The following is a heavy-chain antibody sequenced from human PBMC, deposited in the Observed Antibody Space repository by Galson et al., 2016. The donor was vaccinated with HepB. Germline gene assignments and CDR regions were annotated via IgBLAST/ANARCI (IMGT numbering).Heavy chain of an antibody. Sequence: SLRLSCAASGFTFSGYAMAWVRQAPGKGLEWVSGMSDSDDIYYAPTVKGRFTISRDNSKNTVYLQLTSLRAEDTAVYYCAKDKRGHSSAWYWYFDYWGPGPLVSVSS. CDR1: GFTFSGYA. V-gene: IGHV3-23*01. D-gene: IGHD6-13*01. J-gene: IGHJ4*02. CDR3: AKDKRGHSSAWYWYFDY. CDR2: MSDSDDI.